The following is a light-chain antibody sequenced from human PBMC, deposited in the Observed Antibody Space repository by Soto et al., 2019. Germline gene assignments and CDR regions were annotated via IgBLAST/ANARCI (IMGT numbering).Light chain of an antibody. CDR3: QQYNNWPPIT. CDR1: QSVSSN. CDR2: GPS. V-gene: IGKV3-15*01. Sequence: EIGMTQSPATLSVSPGERATLSCRARQSVSSNLAWYQQTPGQAPRLLIFGPSTRSTGIPARFSGSGSGTEFTLASGSLQCEDFAVYVWQQYNNWPPITFGPGARLAIK. J-gene: IGKJ5*01.